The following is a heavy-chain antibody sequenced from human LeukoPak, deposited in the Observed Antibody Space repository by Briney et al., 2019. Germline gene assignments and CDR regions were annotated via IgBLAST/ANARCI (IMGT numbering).Heavy chain of an antibody. J-gene: IGHJ4*02. CDR2: IYTSGST. V-gene: IGHV4-61*02. CDR1: GGSISSDNYY. CDR3: ARSPPTAMVTAYFDY. D-gene: IGHD5-18*01. Sequence: SETLSLTCTVSGGSISSDNYYWSWIRQTAGKGLEWIGRIYTSGSTNYNPSLKSRVTISVDTSKNQFSLKLSSVTAADTAVYYCARSPPTAMVTAYFDYWGQGTLVTVSS.